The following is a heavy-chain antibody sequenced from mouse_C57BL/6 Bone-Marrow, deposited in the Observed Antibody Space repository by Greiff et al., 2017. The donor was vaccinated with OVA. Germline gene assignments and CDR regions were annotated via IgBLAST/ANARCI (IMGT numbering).Heavy chain of an antibody. J-gene: IGHJ2*01. CDR2: IDPNSGGT. V-gene: IGHV1-72*01. Sequence: QVQLKQPGAELVKPGASVKLSCKASGYTFTSYWMHWVKQRPGRGLEWIGRIDPNSGGTKYNEKFKSKATLTVDKPSSTAYMQLSSLTSEDSAVYYCARWDRRNFDYWGQGTTLTVSS. CDR3: ARWDRRNFDY. D-gene: IGHD4-1*01. CDR1: GYTFTSYW.